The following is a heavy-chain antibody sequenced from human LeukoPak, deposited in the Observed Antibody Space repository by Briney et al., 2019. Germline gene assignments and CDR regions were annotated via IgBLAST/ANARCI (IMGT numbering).Heavy chain of an antibody. CDR1: GFTFDDYG. J-gene: IGHJ4*02. V-gene: IGHV3-20*04. CDR3: AKDNRRHYTSGPNPDSLH. CDR2: INWNGGSI. D-gene: IGHD6-19*01. Sequence: GGSLRLSCAASGFTFDDYGMSWVRQVSGKGLEWVSGINWNGGSIGYADSVKGRFTISRDNAKNSLYLQMDSLRVEDTAFYYCAKDNRRHYTSGPNPDSLHWGQGALVTVSS.